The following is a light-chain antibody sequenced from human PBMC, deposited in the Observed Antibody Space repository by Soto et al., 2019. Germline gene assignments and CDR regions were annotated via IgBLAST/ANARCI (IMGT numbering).Light chain of an antibody. CDR3: QQYDESFRT. J-gene: IGKJ1*01. V-gene: IGKV3-20*01. Sequence: EIVLTQSPGTLSLSPGERATLSCRASQSVNSNYLAWYQQKPGQSPRVLMYGTSNRPTGIPDRFSGSGSGTDFALTISRLEHEDFAVYYCQQYDESFRTFGQGTKVEIK. CDR2: GTS. CDR1: QSVNSNY.